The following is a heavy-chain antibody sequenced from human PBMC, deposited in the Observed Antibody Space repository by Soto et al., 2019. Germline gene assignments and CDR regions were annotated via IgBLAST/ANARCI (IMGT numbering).Heavy chain of an antibody. CDR3: AREVDYYGSTGWFDP. J-gene: IGHJ5*02. Sequence: ASVKVSCKASGYTFTSCGISWVRQAPGQGLEWMGWISAYNGNTNYAQKLQGRVTMTTDTSTSTAYMELRSLRSDDTAVYYCAREVDYYGSTGWFDPWGQGTLVTVSS. CDR1: GYTFTSCG. D-gene: IGHD3-10*01. V-gene: IGHV1-18*01. CDR2: ISAYNGNT.